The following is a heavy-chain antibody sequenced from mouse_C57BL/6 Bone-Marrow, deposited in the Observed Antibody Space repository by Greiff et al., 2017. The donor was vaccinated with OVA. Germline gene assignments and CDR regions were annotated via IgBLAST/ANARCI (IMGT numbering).Heavy chain of an antibody. D-gene: IGHD1-2*01. CDR2: ISYDGSN. CDR3: AGGITTAFFDY. CDR1: GYSITSGYY. Sequence: DVKLQESGPGLVKPSQSLSLTCSVTGYSITSGYYWNWIRQFPGNKLEWMGYISYDGSNNYNPSLKNRISITRDTSKNQFFLKLNSVTTEDTATYYCAGGITTAFFDYWGQGTTLTVSS. J-gene: IGHJ2*01. V-gene: IGHV3-6*01.